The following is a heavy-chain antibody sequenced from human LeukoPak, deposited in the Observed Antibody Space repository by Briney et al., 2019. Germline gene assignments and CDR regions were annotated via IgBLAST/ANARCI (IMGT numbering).Heavy chain of an antibody. CDR2: ISAYNGNT. V-gene: IGHV1-18*01. J-gene: IGHJ5*02. Sequence: ASVKVSCKASGYTFTSYGISWVRQAPGQGLEWMGWISAYNGNTNYAQKLQGRVTMTTDTSTSTAYMELRSLRSDDTAVYYCARDVSSSWRHPIDPWGQGTLVTVSS. CDR1: GYTFTSYG. D-gene: IGHD6-13*01. CDR3: ARDVSSSWRHPIDP.